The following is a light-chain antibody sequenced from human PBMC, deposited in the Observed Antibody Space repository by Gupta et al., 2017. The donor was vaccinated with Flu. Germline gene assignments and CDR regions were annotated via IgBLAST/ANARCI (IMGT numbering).Light chain of an antibody. J-gene: IGLJ3*02. CDR2: DVR. CDR3: CFFTGNYWV. V-gene: IGLV2-11*01. Sequence: QSALTQPRSVSGSPGQSVTISCTGSSTDVGGNDYVLWLRQNPGKAPRLMMYDVRQRPSGVPDRFFGSKSGNTASLTISGLRAEDEVDYYCCFFTGNYWVFGGGTKLTVL. CDR1: STDVGGNDY.